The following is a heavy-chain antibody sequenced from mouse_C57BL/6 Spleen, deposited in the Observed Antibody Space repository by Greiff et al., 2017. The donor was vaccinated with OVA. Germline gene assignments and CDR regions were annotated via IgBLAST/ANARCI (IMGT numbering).Heavy chain of an antibody. V-gene: IGHV1-80*01. D-gene: IGHD4-1*01. J-gene: IGHJ4*01. CDR2: IYPGDGDS. CDR1: GYAFSSYW. Sequence: QVQLQQSGAELVKPGASVKISCKASGYAFSSYWMNWVKQRPGKGLEWIGQIYPGDGDSNYNGKFKGKATLTADKSSSTAYMQLSSLTSEDSAVYFCARRTGTGAMDYWGQGTSVTVSS. CDR3: ARRTGTGAMDY.